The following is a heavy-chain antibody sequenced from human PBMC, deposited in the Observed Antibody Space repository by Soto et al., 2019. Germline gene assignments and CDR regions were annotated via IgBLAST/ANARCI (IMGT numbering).Heavy chain of an antibody. J-gene: IGHJ4*02. CDR2: ISWNSGSI. D-gene: IGHD6-6*01. Sequence: GGSLRLSCAASGFTFADYAMHWVRQAPGKGLEWVSGISWNSGSIGYADSVKGRFTISRDNAKNSLYLQMNSLRAEDTALYYCAKDPGAIAARGSFDYWGQGTLVTVSS. CDR1: GFTFADYA. V-gene: IGHV3-9*01. CDR3: AKDPGAIAARGSFDY.